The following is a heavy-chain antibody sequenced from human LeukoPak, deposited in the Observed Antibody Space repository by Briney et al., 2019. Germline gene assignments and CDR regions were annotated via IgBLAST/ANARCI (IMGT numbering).Heavy chain of an antibody. J-gene: IGHJ4*02. CDR3: ALGVVTDY. CDR1: GLTVSSYC. CDR2: IYSGGST. V-gene: IGHV3-66*01. D-gene: IGHD3-22*01. Sequence: LTGGSLRLSCVASGLTVSSYCMNWVRQAPGKGLEWVSVIYSGGSTYYADSVKGRFTISRDNSKNTLYLQMNSLRVEETAVYYCALGVVTDYGGQGTLVTVSS.